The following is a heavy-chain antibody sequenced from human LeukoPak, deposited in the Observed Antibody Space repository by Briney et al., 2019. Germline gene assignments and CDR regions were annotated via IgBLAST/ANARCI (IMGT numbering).Heavy chain of an antibody. Sequence: LPGGSLRLSCAASGFTFSSYGMHWVRQAPGKGLEWVAVISYDGSNKYYADSVKGRFTISRDNSKNTLYLQMNSLRAEDTAVYYCAKAGIVATINWFDPWGQGTLVTVSS. CDR3: AKAGIVATINWFDP. V-gene: IGHV3-30*18. D-gene: IGHD5-12*01. J-gene: IGHJ5*02. CDR1: GFTFSSYG. CDR2: ISYDGSNK.